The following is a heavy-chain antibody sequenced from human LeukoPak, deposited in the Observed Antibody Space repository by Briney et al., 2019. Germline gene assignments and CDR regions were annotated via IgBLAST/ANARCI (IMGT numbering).Heavy chain of an antibody. Sequence: GRSLRLSCAASGFTFNSYWMSWVRQAPGKGLEWVANIKQDGSEKYYVDSVKGRFTISRDNARNSVHLQMNSLRADDTAVYYCARRYFDYWGQGTLVTVSS. J-gene: IGHJ4*02. CDR1: GFTFNSYW. V-gene: IGHV3-7*03. CDR2: IKQDGSEK. CDR3: ARRYFDY.